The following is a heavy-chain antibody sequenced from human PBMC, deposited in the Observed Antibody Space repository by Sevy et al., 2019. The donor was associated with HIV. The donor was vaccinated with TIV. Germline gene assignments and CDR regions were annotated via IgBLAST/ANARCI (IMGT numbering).Heavy chain of an antibody. CDR1: GFTFSDYY. CDR3: VKDKESRVIIPAAMAFYGMDV. CDR2: ISWNSGGI. V-gene: IGHV3-9*01. D-gene: IGHD2-2*01. Sequence: GGSLRLSCAASGFTFSDYYMSWIRQTPGKGLEWVSSISWNSGGIAYAASVKGRFTISRDNAKNSLYLQMNSLRAEDTALYYCVKDKESRVIIPAAMAFYGMDVWGQGTTVTVSS. J-gene: IGHJ6*02.